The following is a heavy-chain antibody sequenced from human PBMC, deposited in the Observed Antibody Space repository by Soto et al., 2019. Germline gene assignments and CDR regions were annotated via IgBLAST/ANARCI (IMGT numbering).Heavy chain of an antibody. CDR3: AKDRYYYDSSLQY. J-gene: IGHJ4*02. Sequence: GGSLRLSCAASGFIFSHYGMHWVRQAPGKGLEWVAAILHDGTNKYYADSVKGRFTISRDNSKNTPYLQMNSLRAEDTAHYYCAKDRYYYDSSLQYWGQGALVTVSS. V-gene: IGHV3-30*18. CDR2: ILHDGTNK. CDR1: GFIFSHYG. D-gene: IGHD3-22*01.